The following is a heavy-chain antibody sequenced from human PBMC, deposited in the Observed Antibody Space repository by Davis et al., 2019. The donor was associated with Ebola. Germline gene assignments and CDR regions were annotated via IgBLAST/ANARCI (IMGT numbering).Heavy chain of an antibody. D-gene: IGHD4-17*01. Sequence: GGSLRLSCAASGFIVSDKYMSWVCQAPGKGPEWVSVMYRDGRTYSADSVKGRFTISRDNSKNTLYIQMNILRAEDTAMYYCARHVYGDFWYFDLWGRGTRVTVSS. V-gene: IGHV3-53*01. CDR1: GFIVSDKY. CDR3: ARHVYGDFWYFDL. J-gene: IGHJ2*01. CDR2: MYRDGRT.